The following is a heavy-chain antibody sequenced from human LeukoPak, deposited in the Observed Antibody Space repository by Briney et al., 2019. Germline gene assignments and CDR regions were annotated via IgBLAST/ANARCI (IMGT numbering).Heavy chain of an antibody. CDR1: GGSISSYY. D-gene: IGHD4-23*01. V-gene: IGHV4-4*07. CDR2: IYTSGST. Sequence: PSETLSLTCTVSGGSISSYYWSWIRQPAGKGLEWIGRIYTSGSTNYNPSLESRVTMSVDTSKNQFSLKLSSVTAADTAVYYCARGSHYGGNSVLDYWGQGTLVTVSS. CDR3: ARGSHYGGNSVLDY. J-gene: IGHJ4*02.